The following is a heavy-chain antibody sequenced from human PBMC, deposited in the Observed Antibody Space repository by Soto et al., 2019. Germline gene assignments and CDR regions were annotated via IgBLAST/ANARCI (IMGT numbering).Heavy chain of an antibody. D-gene: IGHD3-22*01. CDR3: ARRTYYYDSSGYYPAFDY. CDR1: GYSFTSYW. V-gene: IGHV5-51*01. Sequence: PGESLKISCKGSGYSFTSYWIGWVRQMPGKGLEWMGIIYPGDSDTRYSPSFQGQVTISADKSISTAYLQWSSLKASDTAMYYCARRTYYYDSSGYYPAFDYWGQGTLVTVSS. CDR2: IYPGDSDT. J-gene: IGHJ4*02.